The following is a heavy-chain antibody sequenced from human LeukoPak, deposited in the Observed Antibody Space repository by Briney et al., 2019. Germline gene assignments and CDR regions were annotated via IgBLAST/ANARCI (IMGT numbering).Heavy chain of an antibody. Sequence: PGGSLRLSCAASGFTVSSNYMSWIRQAPGKGLEWVSYISSSGSTIYYADSAKGRFTISRDNAKNSLYLQMNSLRAEDTAVYYCARDLRAAAGTNYWGQGTLVTVSS. CDR2: ISSSGSTI. V-gene: IGHV3-11*04. J-gene: IGHJ4*02. CDR3: ARDLRAAAGTNY. D-gene: IGHD6-13*01. CDR1: GFTVSSNY.